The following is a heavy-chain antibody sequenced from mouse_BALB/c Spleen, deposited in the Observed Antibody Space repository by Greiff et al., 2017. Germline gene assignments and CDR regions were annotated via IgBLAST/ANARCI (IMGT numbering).Heavy chain of an antibody. CDR2: IYPGDGDT. Sequence: VKLQQSGAELARPGASVKLSCKASGYTFTSYWMQWVKQRPGQGLEWIGAIYPGDGDTRYTQKFKGKATLTADKSSSTAYMQLSSLASEDSAVYYCARGAFTTATFFDYWGQGTTLTVSS. CDR1: GYTFTSYW. D-gene: IGHD1-2*01. V-gene: IGHV1-87*01. CDR3: ARGAFTTATFFDY. J-gene: IGHJ2*01.